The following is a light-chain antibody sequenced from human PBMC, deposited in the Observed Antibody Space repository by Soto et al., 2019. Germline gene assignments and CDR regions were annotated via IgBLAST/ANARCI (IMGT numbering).Light chain of an antibody. CDR2: GAS. J-gene: IGKJ5*01. CDR1: QSVSSSY. Sequence: EIVLTQSPGTLSLSPGERATLSCRASQSVSSSYLAWYQQKPGQAPGLLIYGASSRPTGIPDRFSGSGSGTDFTLTISRLEPEDFAVYYCQQYGSSSTFGQGTRLEIK. V-gene: IGKV3-20*01. CDR3: QQYGSSST.